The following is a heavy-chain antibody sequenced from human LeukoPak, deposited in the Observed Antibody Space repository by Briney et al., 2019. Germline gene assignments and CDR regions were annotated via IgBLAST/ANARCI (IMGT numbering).Heavy chain of an antibody. J-gene: IGHJ4*02. CDR1: GGSFSGDF. V-gene: IGHV4-34*01. CDR2: INHGGST. CDR3: ARGLPAASY. D-gene: IGHD2-2*01. Sequence: SETLSLTCAVYGGSFSGDFWSWIRQSPGKGLEWIGEINHGGSTTYNPSLQSRVTMSVDTSKNQISLNLSSLTAADTAVYYCARGLPAASYWGQGTLVTVSS.